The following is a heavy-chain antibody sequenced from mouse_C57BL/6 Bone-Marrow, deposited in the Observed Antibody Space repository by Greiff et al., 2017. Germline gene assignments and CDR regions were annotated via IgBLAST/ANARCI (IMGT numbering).Heavy chain of an antibody. D-gene: IGHD1-1*01. Sequence: QVQLQQPGAELVKPGASVPMSCKASGYTFTSYWITWVKQRPGQGLEWIGDIYPGSGSTNYNEKFKGKATLTVDTSSSTAYMQLGSLTSEDSAVYYWARWTTVVAKDFDYWGQGTTLTVSS. V-gene: IGHV1-55*01. CDR2: IYPGSGST. CDR3: ARWTTVVAKDFDY. CDR1: GYTFTSYW. J-gene: IGHJ2*01.